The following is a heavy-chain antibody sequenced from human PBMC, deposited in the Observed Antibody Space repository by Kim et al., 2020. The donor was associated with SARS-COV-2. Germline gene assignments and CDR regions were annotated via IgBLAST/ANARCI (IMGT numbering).Heavy chain of an antibody. D-gene: IGHD6-6*01. Sequence: GGSLRLSCTASGFTFGDYAMSWFRQAPGKGLEWVGFIRSKAYGGTTEYAASVKGRFTISRDDSKSIAYLQMNSLKTEDTALYYCTRVYEYSSSSGWFDPWGQGTLVTVSS. J-gene: IGHJ5*02. CDR3: TRVYEYSSSSGWFDP. CDR1: GFTFGDYA. V-gene: IGHV3-49*03. CDR2: IRSKAYGGTT.